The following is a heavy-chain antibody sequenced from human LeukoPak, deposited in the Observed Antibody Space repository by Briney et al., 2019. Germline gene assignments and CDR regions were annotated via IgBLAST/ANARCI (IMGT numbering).Heavy chain of an antibody. Sequence: GGAVTLSCPACRLIFSTYAMSWVRQAPGKGLEWVSTISGYGGRTYYADSVKGRFTISRDNSKDTLYLQMNSLGADDAAVYYCAKDQAPTNSRSSGYRNWGQGTLVTVSS. J-gene: IGHJ4*02. CDR3: AKDQAPTNSRSSGYRN. CDR2: ISGYGGRT. V-gene: IGHV3-23*01. D-gene: IGHD3-22*01. CDR1: RLIFSTYA.